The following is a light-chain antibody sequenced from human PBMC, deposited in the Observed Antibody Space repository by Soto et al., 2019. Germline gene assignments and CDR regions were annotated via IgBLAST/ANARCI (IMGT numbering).Light chain of an antibody. CDR3: QQAHSFPYT. Sequence: DIQITQSPSSVSASVGDSVPITCRASQIISMWLAWYQQKPGKAPKLLSYAASSLQSGVPSRFSGSGSGPDFTLTITSRQPEDFATYYCQQAHSFPYTFGQGTKLRIK. CDR2: AAS. J-gene: IGKJ2*01. V-gene: IGKV1D-12*01. CDR1: QIISMW.